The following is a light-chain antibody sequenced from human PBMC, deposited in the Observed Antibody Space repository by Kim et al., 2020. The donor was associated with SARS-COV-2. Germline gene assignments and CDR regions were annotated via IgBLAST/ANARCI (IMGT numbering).Light chain of an antibody. CDR3: QQYGSPWT. CDR2: GAS. V-gene: IGKV3-20*01. Sequence: EIVLTQSPGTLSLSPGERATLSCRASQSVSGSYLAWYQQKPGQAPSLLIYGASNRATGIPDRFSGSGSGTEFTLTITRLEPVDFAVYYCQQYGSPWTFGQGTKVDIK. J-gene: IGKJ1*01. CDR1: QSVSGSY.